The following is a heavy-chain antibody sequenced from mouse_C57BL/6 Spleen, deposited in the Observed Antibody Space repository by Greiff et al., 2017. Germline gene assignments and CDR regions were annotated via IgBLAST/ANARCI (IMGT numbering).Heavy chain of an antibody. CDR1: GYTFTDYE. D-gene: IGHD2-2*01. Sequence: VKLVESGAELVRPGASVTLSCKASGYTFTDYEMHWVKQTPVHGLEWIGAIDPETGGTAYNQKFKGKAILTADKSSSTAYMELRSLTSEDSAVYYCTRDRVTKGFAYWGQGTLVTVST. V-gene: IGHV1-15*01. CDR2: IDPETGGT. CDR3: TRDRVTKGFAY. J-gene: IGHJ3*01.